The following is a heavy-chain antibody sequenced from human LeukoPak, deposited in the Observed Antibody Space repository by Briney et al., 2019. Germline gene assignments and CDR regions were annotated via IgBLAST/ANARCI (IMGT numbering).Heavy chain of an antibody. CDR3: AKYDGGSYPTDY. Sequence: ETLSLTCAVYGGSFSGYYWSWIRQAPGKGLEWVSAISGSGGSTYYADSVKGRFTISRDNSKNTLYLQMNSPRAEDTAVYYCAKYDGGSYPTDYWGQGTLVTVSS. D-gene: IGHD3-16*02. CDR2: ISGSGGST. J-gene: IGHJ4*02. V-gene: IGHV3-23*01. CDR1: GGSFSGYY.